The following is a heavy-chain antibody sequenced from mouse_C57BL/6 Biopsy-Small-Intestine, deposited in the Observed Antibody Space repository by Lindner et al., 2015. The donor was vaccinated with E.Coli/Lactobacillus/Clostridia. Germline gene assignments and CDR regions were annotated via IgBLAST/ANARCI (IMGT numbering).Heavy chain of an antibody. CDR2: IDPEDGDT. CDR1: ASTLKTT. J-gene: IGHJ4*01. CDR3: TTNYAMDY. V-gene: IGHV14-1*01. Sequence: VQLQESGAELVSQGPQSSCPAQLLASTLKTTICDWVKQRPEQGLEWIGRIDPEDGDTEYAPKFQGKATMTADTSSNTAYLQLSSLTSEDTAVYYCTTNYAMDYWGQGTSVTVSS.